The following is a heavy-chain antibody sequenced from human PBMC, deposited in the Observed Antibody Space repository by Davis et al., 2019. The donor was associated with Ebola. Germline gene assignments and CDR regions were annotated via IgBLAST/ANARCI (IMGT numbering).Heavy chain of an antibody. CDR1: GGSISSYY. D-gene: IGHD6-6*01. J-gene: IGHJ4*02. Sequence: MPGGSLRLSCTVSGGSISSYYWSWIRQPPGKGLEWIGYIYYSGSTNYNPPLKSRVTISVDTSKNQFSLKLSSVTAADTAVYYCASHYSSSSPFDYWGQGTLVTVSS. CDR2: IYYSGST. V-gene: IGHV4-59*01. CDR3: ASHYSSSSPFDY.